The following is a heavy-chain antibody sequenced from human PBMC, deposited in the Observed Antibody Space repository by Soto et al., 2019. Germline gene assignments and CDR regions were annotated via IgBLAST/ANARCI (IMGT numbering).Heavy chain of an antibody. V-gene: IGHV3-9*01. Sequence: PGGSLRLSCAAPGFTFDDYAMHWVRQAPGKGLEWVSGISWKSGSIGYADSVKGRFTISRDNAKNSLYLQMNSLRAEDTALYYCAKDIRNENYYYMDVWGKGTTVTVSS. CDR2: ISWKSGSI. CDR1: GFTFDDYA. J-gene: IGHJ6*03. CDR3: AKDIRNENYYYMDV.